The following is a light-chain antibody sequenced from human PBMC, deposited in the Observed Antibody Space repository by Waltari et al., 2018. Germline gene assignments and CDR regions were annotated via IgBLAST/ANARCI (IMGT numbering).Light chain of an antibody. CDR3: QQRHNWPLT. CDR2: DTS. Sequence: EIVLTQSPATLSSSPGERATLSCRASQSVRVYLAWYQQKPGQAPRLLIYDTSNRASGTPDRFSGSGSGTDFSLSISSLEPEDFAVYYCQQRHNWPLTFGGGTKVEIK. CDR1: QSVRVY. V-gene: IGKV3-11*01. J-gene: IGKJ4*01.